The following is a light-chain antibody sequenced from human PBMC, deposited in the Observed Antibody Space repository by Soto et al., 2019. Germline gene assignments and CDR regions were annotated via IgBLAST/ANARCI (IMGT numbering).Light chain of an antibody. CDR1: QSISSW. CDR2: DAS. J-gene: IGKJ3*01. CDR3: QQYNSYRFT. Sequence: DIQMTQSPSTLSAAVGDRVTITCRASQSISSWLAWYQQKPGKAPKLLIYDASSLESGAPSRFSGSGSVTEFTLNISSLQPDDFAPDYCQQYNSYRFTFGPGIKVVIK. V-gene: IGKV1-5*01.